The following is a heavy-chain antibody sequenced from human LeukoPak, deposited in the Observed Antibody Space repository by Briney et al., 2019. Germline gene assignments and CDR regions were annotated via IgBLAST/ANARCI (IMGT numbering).Heavy chain of an antibody. Sequence: ASVKVSCKASGYTFTSYYMHWVRQAPGQGLEWMGIINPSGGSTSYAQKFQGRVTMTRDMFTSTVYMELSSLRSEDTAVYYCARESLDYYDSSGSEDYWGQGTLVTVSS. CDR3: ARESLDYYDSSGSEDY. CDR1: GYTFTSYY. V-gene: IGHV1-46*01. CDR2: INPSGGST. J-gene: IGHJ4*02. D-gene: IGHD3-22*01.